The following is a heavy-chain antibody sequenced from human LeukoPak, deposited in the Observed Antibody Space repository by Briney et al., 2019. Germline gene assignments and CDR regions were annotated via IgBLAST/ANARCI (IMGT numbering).Heavy chain of an antibody. J-gene: IGHJ6*02. V-gene: IGHV4-59*12. CDR3: AGEYYYDYYGMDV. CDR1: GGSISSYY. CDR2: IYYSGRT. Sequence: SETLSLTCTVSGGSISSYYWRWIRQPPGKGLEWIGYIYYSGRTYYNPSLKSRVTISVDTSKNQFSLKLSSVTAADTAVYYCAGEYYYDYYGMDVWGQGTTVTVSS.